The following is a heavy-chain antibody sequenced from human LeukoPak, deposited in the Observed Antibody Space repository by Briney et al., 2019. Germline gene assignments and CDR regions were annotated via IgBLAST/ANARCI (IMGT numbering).Heavy chain of an antibody. D-gene: IGHD4-11*01. CDR1: GGSISSYY. V-gene: IGHV4-4*09. J-gene: IGHJ6*03. CDR2: IYTSGST. Sequence: PSETLSLTCTVSGGSISSYYWSWIRQPPGKGLEWIGYIYTSGSTNYNPSLKSRVTISVDTSKNQFSLKLSSMTAADTAVYYCARFGHPVTTYSYYYYYYMDVWGKGTTVTVSS. CDR3: ARFGHPVTTYSYYYYYYMDV.